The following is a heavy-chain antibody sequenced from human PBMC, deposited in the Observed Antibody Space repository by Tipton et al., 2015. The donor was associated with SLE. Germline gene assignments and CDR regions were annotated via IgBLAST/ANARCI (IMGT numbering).Heavy chain of an antibody. D-gene: IGHD6-13*01. V-gene: IGHV3-33*01. J-gene: IGHJ5*02. CDR1: GFTFKDYG. CDR2: IWYDGTHK. Sequence: SLRLSCAASGFTFKDYGMPWVRQAPGKGLEWVARIWYDGTHKDYADSVKGRFTISRDNSKNTLSLQISSLRVEDTAVYFCARDYSSSRGNWLDPWGQGTLVTVSS. CDR3: ARDYSSSRGNWLDP.